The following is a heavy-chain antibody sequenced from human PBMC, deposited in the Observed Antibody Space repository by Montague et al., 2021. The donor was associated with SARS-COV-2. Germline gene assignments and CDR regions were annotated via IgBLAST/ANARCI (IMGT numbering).Heavy chain of an antibody. D-gene: IGHD3-9*01. J-gene: IGHJ4*02. CDR2: IDWDDDK. CDR1: GFSLSTSGMC. Sequence: PALVKPTQTLTLTCTFSGFSLSTSGMCVSWIRQTPGKALEWLALIDWDDDKYYSTSMKTRLPISKDTSKNQVVLTMTNMDPVDTATYYCARIRDYDILTGSYSGFDYWGQGTLVTVSS. V-gene: IGHV2-70*01. CDR3: ARIRDYDILTGSYSGFDY.